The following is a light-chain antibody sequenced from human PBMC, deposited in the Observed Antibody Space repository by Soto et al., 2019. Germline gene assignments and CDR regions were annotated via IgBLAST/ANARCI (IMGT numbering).Light chain of an antibody. J-gene: IGKJ1*01. CDR2: AAS. V-gene: IGKV1-39*01. CDR3: QQIYTSPWT. CDR1: QSILTY. Sequence: DIQMTQSPSSLSASVGDRVTITCRASQSILTYLNWFQQKPGKAPKLLMYAASSLQGGVPSRFSGSGSGTDFTLTISSMQPEDFATYFCQQIYTSPWTFGQGTKVEIK.